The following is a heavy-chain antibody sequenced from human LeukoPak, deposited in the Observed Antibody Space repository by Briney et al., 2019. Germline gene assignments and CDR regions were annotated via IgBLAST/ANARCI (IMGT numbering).Heavy chain of an antibody. CDR1: GYTFTSYD. D-gene: IGHD3-9*01. CDR3: ARGFRGTAYDRWFLLTGRNYYYYMDV. CDR2: MNPNSGNT. V-gene: IGHV1-8*01. J-gene: IGHJ6*03. Sequence: ASVKVSCKASGYTFTSYDINWVRQATGQGLEWMGWMNPNSGNTGYAQKFQGRVTMTRNTSISTAYMELSSLRSEDTAVYYCARGFRGTAYDRWFLLTGRNYYYYMDVWGKGTTVTISS.